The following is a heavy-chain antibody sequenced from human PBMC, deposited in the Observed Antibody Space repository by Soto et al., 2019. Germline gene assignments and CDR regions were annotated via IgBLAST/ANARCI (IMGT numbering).Heavy chain of an antibody. Sequence: PSETLSLTCTVSGGSISSYYWSWIRQPPGKGLEWIGYIYYSGSTNYNPSLKSRVTISVDTSKNQFSLKLSSVTAADTAVYYCASSDDYGDYGIRGYYYYGMDVWGQGTTVTVSS. CDR3: ASSDDYGDYGIRGYYYYGMDV. D-gene: IGHD4-17*01. CDR1: GGSISSYY. V-gene: IGHV4-59*01. J-gene: IGHJ6*02. CDR2: IYYSGST.